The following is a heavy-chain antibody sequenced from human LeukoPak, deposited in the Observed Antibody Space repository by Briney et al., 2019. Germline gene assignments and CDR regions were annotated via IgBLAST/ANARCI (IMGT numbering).Heavy chain of an antibody. CDR2: IYSGGST. CDR3: ARFDSSSWYPVGWFDP. Sequence: GGSLRLSCAASGFTASSNYMSWVRHAPGEGLEWVSVIYSGGSTYYADSVRGRFTISRDNSKNPLSLQMNSLRAEDTAVYYCARFDSSSWYPVGWFDPWGQGTLVTVSS. CDR1: GFTASSNY. J-gene: IGHJ5*02. V-gene: IGHV3-53*01. D-gene: IGHD6-13*01.